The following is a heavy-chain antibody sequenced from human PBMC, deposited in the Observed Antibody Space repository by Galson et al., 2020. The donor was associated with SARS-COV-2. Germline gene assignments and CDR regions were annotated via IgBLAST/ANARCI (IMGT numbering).Heavy chain of an antibody. CDR2: INSGGNN. CDR3: ARGHRGVVPSPVLGLGPFYSYYYMDV. D-gene: IGHD3-10*01. Sequence: SETLSLTCAVYGGSFSGYSWTWIRQPPGKGLEWIGEINSGGNNNYSPSLRSRVTVSADPSKNQFSLKVRSVTAADTALYYCARGHRGVVPSPVLGLGPFYSYYYMDVWAKGTTVAVSS. V-gene: IGHV4-34*01. CDR1: GGSFSGYS. J-gene: IGHJ6*03.